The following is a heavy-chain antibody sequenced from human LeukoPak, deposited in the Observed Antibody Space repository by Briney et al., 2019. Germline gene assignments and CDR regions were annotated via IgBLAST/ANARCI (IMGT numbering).Heavy chain of an antibody. V-gene: IGHV4-34*08. CDR3: AKVLTAAGLDL. CDR2: IHDDGRT. Sequence: GSLRLSCAASGFTFSGYAMSWVRQAPGKGLEWLANIHDDGRTAPNPSLRRRLTISQDRSKNQFSLKVSSVTAADTAFYYCAKVLTAAGLDLWGQGILVTVSS. J-gene: IGHJ5*02. D-gene: IGHD6-25*01. CDR1: GFTFSGYA.